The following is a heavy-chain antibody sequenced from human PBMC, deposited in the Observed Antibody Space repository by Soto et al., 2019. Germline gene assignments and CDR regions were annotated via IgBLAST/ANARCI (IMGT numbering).Heavy chain of an antibody. D-gene: IGHD6-19*01. CDR2: IYYSGST. J-gene: IGHJ4*02. CDR1: GGSISSSSYY. Sequence: SDTLSLTCTVSGGSISSSSYYWGWIRQPPGKGLEWIGSIYYSGSTYYNPSLKSRVTISVDTSKNQFSLKLSSVTAADTAVYYCARLWRRGRSSFDYWGQRALVTVFS. V-gene: IGHV4-39*01. CDR3: ARLWRRGRSSFDY.